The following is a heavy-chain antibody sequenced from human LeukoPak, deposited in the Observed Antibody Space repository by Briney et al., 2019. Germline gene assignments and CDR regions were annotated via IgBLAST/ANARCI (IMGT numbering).Heavy chain of an antibody. V-gene: IGHV3-7*04. J-gene: IGHJ5*02. CDR3: AKERITIFGVVIT. D-gene: IGHD3-3*01. CDR1: GFTFSNYW. Sequence: GGSLRLSCAASGFTFSNYWMTWVRQAPGKGLQWVANIKQDGSEKYYVDSVKGRFTISRDNAKNSLYLQMNSLRAEDTAVYYCAKERITIFGVVITWGQGTLVTVSS. CDR2: IKQDGSEK.